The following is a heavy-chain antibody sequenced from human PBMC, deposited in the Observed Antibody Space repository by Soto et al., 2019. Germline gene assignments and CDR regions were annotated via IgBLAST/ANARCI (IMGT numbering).Heavy chain of an antibody. Sequence: ASVKVSCKVSGYTLTELSMHWVRQAPGKGLEWMGGFDPEDGETIYAQKFQGRVTMTEDTSTDTAYMELSSLRSEDTAVYYCARNWPFNWNDARNWFDPWGQGTLVTVSS. V-gene: IGHV1-24*01. J-gene: IGHJ5*02. CDR2: FDPEDGET. D-gene: IGHD1-1*01. CDR1: GYTLTELS. CDR3: ARNWPFNWNDARNWFDP.